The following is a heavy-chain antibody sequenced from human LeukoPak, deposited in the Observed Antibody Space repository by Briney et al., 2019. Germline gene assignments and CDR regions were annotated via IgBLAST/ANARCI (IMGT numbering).Heavy chain of an antibody. CDR1: GGSISSSSYY. J-gene: IGHJ4*02. CDR3: ARQHRGYYDSCGYYYDY. D-gene: IGHD3-22*01. V-gene: IGHV4-39*01. CDR2: IYYSGST. Sequence: PSETLSLTCTVSGGSISSSSYYWGWIRQPPGKGLEWIGSIYYSGSTYYNPSLKSRVTISVDTSKNQFSLKLSSVTAADTAVYYCARQHRGYYDSCGYYYDYWGKGTLVTVSS.